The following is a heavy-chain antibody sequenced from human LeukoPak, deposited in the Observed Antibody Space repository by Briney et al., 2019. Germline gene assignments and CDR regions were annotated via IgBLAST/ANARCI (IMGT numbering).Heavy chain of an antibody. CDR3: AREASSGLAYFDI. V-gene: IGHV3-64*01. Sequence: GSLRLSCAASGFTFNSYAMHWVRQAPGKGLEYVSAISSNGGSTYYANSVKGRFTISRDNSKNTLYLQMGSLRAEDMAVYYCAREASSGLAYFDIWGQGTMVTVSS. J-gene: IGHJ3*02. D-gene: IGHD3-22*01. CDR2: ISSNGGST. CDR1: GFTFNSYA.